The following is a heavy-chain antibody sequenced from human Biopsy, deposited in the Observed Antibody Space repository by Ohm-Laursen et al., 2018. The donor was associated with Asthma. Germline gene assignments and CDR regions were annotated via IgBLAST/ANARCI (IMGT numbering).Heavy chain of an antibody. J-gene: IGHJ4*02. V-gene: IGHV1-18*04. Sequence: GSSVKVSCKASGYTFTSYGISWVRQAPGQGLEWMGWISAYNGNTNYAQKLQGRVTMTTDTSTSTAYMELRSLRSDDTAVYYCARAGALIVGATMGYWGQGTPVTVSS. CDR2: ISAYNGNT. D-gene: IGHD1-26*01. CDR1: GYTFTSYG. CDR3: ARAGALIVGATMGY.